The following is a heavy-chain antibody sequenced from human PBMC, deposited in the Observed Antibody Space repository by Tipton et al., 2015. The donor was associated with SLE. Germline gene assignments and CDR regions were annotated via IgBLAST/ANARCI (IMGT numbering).Heavy chain of an antibody. CDR3: ARGGYYDSSGYFDY. J-gene: IGHJ4*02. D-gene: IGHD3-22*01. Sequence: LRLSCTVSGGSISSSSYYWGWIRQPPGKGLQWIACIYRTGTTYVNPSLKSRVTISVDRSKNQFSLKLSSVTAADTAVYYCARGGYYDSSGYFDYWGQGTLVTVSS. CDR1: GGSISSSSYY. CDR2: IYRTGTT. V-gene: IGHV4-39*07.